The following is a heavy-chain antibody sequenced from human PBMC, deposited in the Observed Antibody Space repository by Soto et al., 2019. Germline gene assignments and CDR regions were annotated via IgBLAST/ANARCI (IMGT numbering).Heavy chain of an antibody. D-gene: IGHD1-26*01. CDR3: ARGGSYVGFDS. J-gene: IGHJ5*01. CDR1: GGSLKSSSHY. V-gene: IGHV4-61*01. CDR2: IHDLGST. Sequence: SETLSLTCTVSGGSLKSSSHYWSWIRQPPGKGLGWIGYIHDLGSTKYNPSLESRVVISVDTSKNQFSLKVPSVTAADTAIYFCARGGSYVGFDSWGQGARVTVSS.